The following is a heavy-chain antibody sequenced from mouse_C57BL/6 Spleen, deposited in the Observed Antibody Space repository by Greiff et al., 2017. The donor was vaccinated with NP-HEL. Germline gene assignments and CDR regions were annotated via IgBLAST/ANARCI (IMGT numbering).Heavy chain of an antibody. CDR2: INPNNGGT. D-gene: IGHD1-1*01. J-gene: IGHJ1*03. CDR1: GYTFTDYN. Sequence: VQLKESGPELVKPGASVKIPCKASGYTFTDYNMDWVKQSHGKSLEWIGDINPNNGGTIYNQKFKGKATLTVDKSSSTAYMELRSLTSEDTAVYYCARETTVVATPYWYFDVWGTGTTVTVSS. V-gene: IGHV1-18*01. CDR3: ARETTVVATPYWYFDV.